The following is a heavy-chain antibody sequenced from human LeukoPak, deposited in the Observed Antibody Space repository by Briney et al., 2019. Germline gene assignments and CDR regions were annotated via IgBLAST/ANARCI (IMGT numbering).Heavy chain of an antibody. CDR1: GFTFSSYS. Sequence: GGPLRLSCAASGFTFSSYSMNWVRQAPGKGLEWVSSISSSSSYIYYADSVKGRFTISRDNAKNSLYLQMNSLRAEDTAVYYCARASSRGYSYWGQGTLVTVSS. CDR2: ISSSSSYI. V-gene: IGHV3-21*01. J-gene: IGHJ4*02. CDR3: ARASSRGYSY. D-gene: IGHD5-12*01.